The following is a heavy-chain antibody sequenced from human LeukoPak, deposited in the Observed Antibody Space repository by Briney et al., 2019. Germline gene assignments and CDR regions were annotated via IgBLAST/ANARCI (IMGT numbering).Heavy chain of an antibody. CDR3: ARDLHPIVEMATEAYAMDV. Sequence: PGGSLRLSCAASGFSFRNYAMHWVRQAPGQGLEWVAVLWYDGSNKFYADSMKGRFTISRDSSKSTLFLQMNSLRAEDTGVYYCARDLHPIVEMATEAYAMDVWGQGTTVTVSS. CDR1: GFSFRNYA. V-gene: IGHV3-33*01. CDR2: LWYDGSNK. D-gene: IGHD5-24*01. J-gene: IGHJ6*02.